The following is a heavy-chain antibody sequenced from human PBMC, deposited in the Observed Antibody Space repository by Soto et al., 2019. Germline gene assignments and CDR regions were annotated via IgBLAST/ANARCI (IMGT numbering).Heavy chain of an antibody. CDR1: GFAFSSHP. CDR3: ARRAFGSSRSFDI. Sequence: GGSLRLSCAASGFAFSSHPMSWVRQAPERGLEWVSGISDSGGLTYNADSVKGRFTISRDNSRNTLYLQMNSLRAEDTALYYCARRAFGSSRSFDIWGQGTMVTVSS. D-gene: IGHD6-6*01. V-gene: IGHV3-23*01. J-gene: IGHJ3*02. CDR2: ISDSGGLT.